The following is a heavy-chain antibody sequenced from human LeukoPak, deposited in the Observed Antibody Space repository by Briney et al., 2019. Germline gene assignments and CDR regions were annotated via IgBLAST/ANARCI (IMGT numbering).Heavy chain of an antibody. CDR1: GGSISSGDYY. CDR3: ARFSAEMATMDY. D-gene: IGHD5-24*01. J-gene: IGHJ4*02. Sequence: PSETLSLTCTVSGGSISSGDYYWSWIRQPPGKGLEWIGYIYYSGSTYYNPSLKSRVTISVDTSKNQFSLKLSSVTAADTAVYYCARFSAEMATMDYWGQGTLVTVSS. CDR2: IYYSGST. V-gene: IGHV4-30-4*01.